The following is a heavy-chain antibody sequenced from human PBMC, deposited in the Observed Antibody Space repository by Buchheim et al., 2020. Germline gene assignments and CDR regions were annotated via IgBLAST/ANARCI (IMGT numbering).Heavy chain of an antibody. V-gene: IGHV1-2*04. J-gene: IGHJ6*02. Sequence: QVQLVQSGAEVKKPGASVKVSCKASGYTFTGYYMHWVRQAPGQGLEWMGWINPNSGGTNYAQKFQGWVTMTRDTSISTAYMELSRLRSDDTVVYYCARDANYYDSSGYPPSPFRNYYYGMDVWGQGTT. D-gene: IGHD3-22*01. CDR1: GYTFTGYY. CDR2: INPNSGGT. CDR3: ARDANYYDSSGYPPSPFRNYYYGMDV.